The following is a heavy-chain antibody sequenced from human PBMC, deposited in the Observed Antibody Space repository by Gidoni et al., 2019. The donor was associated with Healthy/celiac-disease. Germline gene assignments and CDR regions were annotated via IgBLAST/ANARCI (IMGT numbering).Heavy chain of an antibody. J-gene: IGHJ6*02. V-gene: IGHV1-2*02. CDR2: INPNSGGT. CDR3: ARASSPPDYYYYGMDV. CDR1: GYTFTGHY. Sequence: QAQLVQSGAEVTKPGASVKVSCKASGYTFTGHYMHWVLQAPGQGLEWMGWINPNSGGTNYAQKFQGRVTMTRDTSISTAYMELSRLRSDDTAVYYCARASSPPDYYYYGMDVWGQGTTVTVSS.